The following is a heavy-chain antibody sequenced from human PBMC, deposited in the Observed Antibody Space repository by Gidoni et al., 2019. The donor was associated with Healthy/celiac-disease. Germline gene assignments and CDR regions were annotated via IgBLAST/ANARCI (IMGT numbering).Heavy chain of an antibody. V-gene: IGHV3-23*01. Sequence: EVQLLESGGGLVQPGGPLSLSCAAHGFTFSSYARSWVRQAPGTGLEWVSAISVSCGSTYYADSVKGLFTISRDNSKNTLYLQMNSLSAEDTAVYYCAKVRDIVVVPAAKYYYGMDVWGQGTTVSVSS. CDR3: AKVRDIVVVPAAKYYYGMDV. D-gene: IGHD2-2*01. J-gene: IGHJ6*02. CDR1: GFTFSSYA. CDR2: ISVSCGST.